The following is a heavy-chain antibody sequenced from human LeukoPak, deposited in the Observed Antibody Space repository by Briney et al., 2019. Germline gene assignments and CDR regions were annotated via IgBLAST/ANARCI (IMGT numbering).Heavy chain of an antibody. V-gene: IGHV3-53*01. CDR2: IYSGGST. Sequence: PGGSLRHSCAASGFTVSSNYMSWVRQAPGKGLEWVSVIYSGGSTYYADSVKGRFTISRDNSKNTLYLQMNSLRAEDTAVYYCARAGDYGGYRDYWGQGTLVTVSS. D-gene: IGHD4-17*01. CDR3: ARAGDYGGYRDY. J-gene: IGHJ4*02. CDR1: GFTVSSNY.